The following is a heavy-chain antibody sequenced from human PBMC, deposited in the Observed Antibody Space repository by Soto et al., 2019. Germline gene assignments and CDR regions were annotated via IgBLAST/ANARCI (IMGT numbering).Heavy chain of an antibody. Sequence: QVQLVQSGAEVKKPGSSVKVSCKAYGGTFSSYAISWVRQAPGQGHEWMGGIIPIFGTANYAQKFQGRVTITADESTSTAYMELSSLRSEDTAVYYCARGVFGVVIRDYYYYYGMDVWGQGTTVTVSS. D-gene: IGHD3-3*01. CDR1: GGTFSSYA. J-gene: IGHJ6*02. V-gene: IGHV1-69*01. CDR2: IIPIFGTA. CDR3: ARGVFGVVIRDYYYYYGMDV.